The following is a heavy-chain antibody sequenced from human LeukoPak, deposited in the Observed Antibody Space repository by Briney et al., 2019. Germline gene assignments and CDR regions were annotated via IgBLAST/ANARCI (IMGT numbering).Heavy chain of an antibody. V-gene: IGHV4-30-4*02. CDR3: ARDSRGAGPDFDY. CDR1: GGSISSGDYY. D-gene: IGHD6-19*01. Sequence: PSETLSLTCTVSGGSISSGDYYWSWIRQPPGKGLEWIGYIYYSGSTYYNPSLKSRVTISVDTSKNQFSLRLSSVTAADTAVYYCARDSRGAGPDFDYWGQRTLVTVSP. J-gene: IGHJ4*02. CDR2: IYYSGST.